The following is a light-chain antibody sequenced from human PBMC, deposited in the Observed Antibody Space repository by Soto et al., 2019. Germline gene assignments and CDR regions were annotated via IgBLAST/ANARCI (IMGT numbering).Light chain of an antibody. Sequence: EIVMTQSPATLSVSPGERATLSCRAGQTIYSNVAWYQQRPGQAPRLLIYRASTRATGVPARFSGSGSGTEFTLTISSLQSEDFAVYYCQQYNNWPITFGQGTRLEIK. CDR2: RAS. CDR1: QTIYSN. V-gene: IGKV3-15*01. J-gene: IGKJ5*01. CDR3: QQYNNWPIT.